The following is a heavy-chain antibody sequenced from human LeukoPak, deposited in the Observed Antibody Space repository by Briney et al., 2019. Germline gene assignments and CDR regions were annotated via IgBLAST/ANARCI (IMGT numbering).Heavy chain of an antibody. D-gene: IGHD2-2*01. J-gene: IGHJ4*02. Sequence: GGSLRLSCAASGFTFSSYAMHWVRQAPGKGLEWVAVISYDGSNKYYADSVKGRFTISRDNSKNTLYLQMNSLRAEDTAVYYCARDLPYCSSTRCYSGIDYWGQGTLVTVSS. V-gene: IGHV3-30*04. CDR1: GFTFSSYA. CDR3: ARDLPYCSSTRCYSGIDY. CDR2: ISYDGSNK.